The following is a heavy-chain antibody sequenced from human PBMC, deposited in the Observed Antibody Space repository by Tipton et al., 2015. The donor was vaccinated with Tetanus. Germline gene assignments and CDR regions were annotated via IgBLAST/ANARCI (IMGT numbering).Heavy chain of an antibody. D-gene: IGHD2-2*01. J-gene: IGHJ3*02. CDR3: AKDIGDIVVVPTAPALDI. CDR2: ISWNVGSI. CDR1: GFTFDDYA. Sequence: SLRLSCAASGFTFDDYAMHWVRQAPGKGLEWVSGISWNVGSIGYADSVKGRFTISRDNAKNSLYLQMNSLRAEDTAFYYCAKDIGDIVVVPTAPALDIWGQGTMVTVSS. V-gene: IGHV3-9*01.